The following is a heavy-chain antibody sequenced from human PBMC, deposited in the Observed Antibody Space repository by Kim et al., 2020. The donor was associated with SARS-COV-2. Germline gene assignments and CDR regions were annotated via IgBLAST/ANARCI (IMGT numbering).Heavy chain of an antibody. J-gene: IGHJ4*02. CDR3: ARAHRYCGNIAY. Sequence: GGSLRLSCAASGLSFSRYEMHWVRQAPGKGLEWVAYITSSGRTIYYADSVKGRFTISRDNAKNSLYLQMNSLRADDTAVYYCARAHRYCGNIAYWGQGT. CDR1: GLSFSRYE. CDR2: ITSSGRTI. D-gene: IGHD6-13*01. V-gene: IGHV3-48*03.